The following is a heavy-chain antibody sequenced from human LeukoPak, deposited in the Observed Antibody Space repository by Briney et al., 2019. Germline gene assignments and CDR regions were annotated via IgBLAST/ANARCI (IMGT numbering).Heavy chain of an antibody. Sequence: SETLSLTCIVSGGSISSGYYWGWIRQPPGKGLEWIGSIYHSGSTYYNPSLKSRVTISVDTSKNQFSLKLSSVTAADTAVYYCARALGSRWGVGYWGQGTLVTVSS. CDR3: ARALGSRWGVGY. D-gene: IGHD4-23*01. J-gene: IGHJ4*02. CDR1: GGSISSGYY. CDR2: IYHSGST. V-gene: IGHV4-38-2*02.